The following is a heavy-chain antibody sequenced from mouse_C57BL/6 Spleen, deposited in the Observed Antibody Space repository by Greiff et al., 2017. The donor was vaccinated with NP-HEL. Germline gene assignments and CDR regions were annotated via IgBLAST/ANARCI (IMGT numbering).Heavy chain of an antibody. CDR1: GYTFTSYW. CDR3: ARSGYYGSSYGWYFDV. D-gene: IGHD1-1*01. Sequence: QVQLKQPGAELVMPGASVKLSCKASGYTFTSYWMHWVKQRPGQGLEWIGEIDPSDSYTNYNQKFKGKSTLTVDKSSSTAYMQLSRLASEDSAVYYCARSGYYGSSYGWYFDVWGTGTTVTVSS. CDR2: IDPSDSYT. J-gene: IGHJ1*03. V-gene: IGHV1-69*01.